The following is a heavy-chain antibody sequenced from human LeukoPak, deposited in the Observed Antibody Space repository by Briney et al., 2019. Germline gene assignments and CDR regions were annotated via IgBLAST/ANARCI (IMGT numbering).Heavy chain of an antibody. D-gene: IGHD3-22*01. CDR1: GFIFGAYA. V-gene: IGHV3-49*04. CDR2: IRSEPYGGTT. J-gene: IGHJ4*02. Sequence: GGSLRLSCTASGFIFGAYAMSWVRQAPGKGLEWVGFIRSEPYGGTTEYAASVKGRFTISRDDSKNVAYLQMNSLKTEDTALYYCTSNYYDSSGYYPDHDYWGQGTLVTVSS. CDR3: TSNYYDSSGYYPDHDY.